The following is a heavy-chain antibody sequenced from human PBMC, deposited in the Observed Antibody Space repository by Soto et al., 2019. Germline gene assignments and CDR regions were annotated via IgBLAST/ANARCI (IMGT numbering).Heavy chain of an antibody. D-gene: IGHD3-10*01. J-gene: IGHJ4*02. CDR2: INSDGRST. V-gene: IGHV3-74*01. CDR1: GFTFSCYW. CDR3: ARAPISMVNPPLEY. Sequence: RLSCAASGFTFSCYWMHWVRQAPGKGLVWVSRINSDGRSTSYADSVKGRFTISRDNAKNTLYLQMNSLRAEDTAVYYCARAPISMVNPPLEYWGQGALVNVSS.